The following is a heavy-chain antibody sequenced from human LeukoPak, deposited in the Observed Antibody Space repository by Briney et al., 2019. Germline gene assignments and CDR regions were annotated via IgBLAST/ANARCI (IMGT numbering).Heavy chain of an antibody. CDR3: AKDIGNGDYVVY. CDR2: IGSRGDIT. J-gene: IGHJ4*02. Sequence: GGALRLSCAASGFTFSSYSMNWVRQAPVVGLELVSSIGSRGDITYYADSVEGRFTISRDNSKKTQFVQISSMRAEETAVYCCAKDIGNGDYVVYWGQGTLVTVSS. V-gene: IGHV3-23*01. CDR1: GFTFSSYS. D-gene: IGHD4-17*01.